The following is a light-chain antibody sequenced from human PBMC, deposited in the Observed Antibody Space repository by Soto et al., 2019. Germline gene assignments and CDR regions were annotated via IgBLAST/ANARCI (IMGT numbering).Light chain of an antibody. J-gene: IGKJ1*01. CDR1: QSVSSSY. V-gene: IGKV3-20*01. Sequence: EIVLTQSPGTLSLSPGERATLSCRASQSVSSSYLAWYQQKAGQAPRLLIYGASNRATGIPDRFSGSGSGTDFILTISRMEPDDLAVYYCQHYGSSWTLGQGTKVDIK. CDR3: QHYGSSWT. CDR2: GAS.